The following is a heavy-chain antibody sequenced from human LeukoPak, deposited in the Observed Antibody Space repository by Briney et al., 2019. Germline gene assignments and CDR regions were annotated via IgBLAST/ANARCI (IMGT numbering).Heavy chain of an antibody. CDR3: ARAGHCTNGICYTADFDY. CDR2: ISGSGGST. V-gene: IGHV3-23*01. CDR1: GFTFSSYW. J-gene: IGHJ4*02. D-gene: IGHD2-8*01. Sequence: GGSLRLSCAASGFTFSSYWMSWVRQAPGKGLEWVSAISGSGGSTYYADSVKGRFTIPRDNSKNTLYLQMNSLRAEDTAVYYCARAGHCTNGICYTADFDYWGQGTLVTVPS.